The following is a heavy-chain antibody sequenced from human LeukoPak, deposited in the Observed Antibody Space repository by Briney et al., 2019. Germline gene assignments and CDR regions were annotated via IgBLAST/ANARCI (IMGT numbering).Heavy chain of an antibody. Sequence: SETLSLTCTVSGGSISSYYWSWIRQPPGKGLEWIGYIYYSGSTNYNPSLKSRVTISVDTPKNQFSLKLSSVTAADTAVYYCARVFGYCSSTSCYDWFDPWGQGTLVTVSS. D-gene: IGHD2-2*03. J-gene: IGHJ5*02. CDR1: GGSISSYY. CDR3: ARVFGYCSSTSCYDWFDP. CDR2: IYYSGST. V-gene: IGHV4-59*01.